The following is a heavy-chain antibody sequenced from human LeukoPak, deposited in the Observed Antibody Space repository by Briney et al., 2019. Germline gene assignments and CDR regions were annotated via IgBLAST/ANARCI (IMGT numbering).Heavy chain of an antibody. CDR3: AKDFTAMVRGGDY. D-gene: IGHD5-18*01. CDR2: ISLSGSTT. Sequence: GGSLRLSCVASGFIFSDYYMSWIRQAPGKGLERVSYISLSGSTTYYADSVRGRFTITRDNDKNSLYLQMNSLRAEDTALYYCAKDFTAMVRGGDYWGQGTLVTVSS. J-gene: IGHJ4*02. V-gene: IGHV3-11*01. CDR1: GFIFSDYY.